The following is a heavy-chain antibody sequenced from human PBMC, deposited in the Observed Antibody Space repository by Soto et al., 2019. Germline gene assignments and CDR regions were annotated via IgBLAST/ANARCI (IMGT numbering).Heavy chain of an antibody. CDR2: ISYDGSNK. J-gene: IGHJ1*01. CDR3: ARGSVRRIGEAEYFQH. D-gene: IGHD3-10*01. Sequence: QVQLVESGGGVVQPGRSLRLSCAASGFTFSSYAMHWVRQAPGKGLEWVAVISYDGSNKYYADSVKGRFAISRDNSKNTLYLQMNSLRAEDTAVYYCARGSVRRIGEAEYFQHWVQGTLVTVSS. CDR1: GFTFSSYA. V-gene: IGHV3-30*09.